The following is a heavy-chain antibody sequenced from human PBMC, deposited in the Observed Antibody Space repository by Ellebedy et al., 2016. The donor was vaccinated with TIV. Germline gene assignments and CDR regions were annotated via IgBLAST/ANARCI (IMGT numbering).Heavy chain of an antibody. CDR3: AISVVVPAATYYYYGMDV. Sequence: ASVKVSXXASGYTFTSYAMHWVRHAPGQRLEWMGWINAGNGNTKYSQKFQGRVTITRDTSASTAYMELSSLRSEDTAVYYSAISVVVPAATYYYYGMDVWGQGTTVTVSS. CDR1: GYTFTSYA. D-gene: IGHD2-2*01. CDR2: INAGNGNT. V-gene: IGHV1-3*01. J-gene: IGHJ6*02.